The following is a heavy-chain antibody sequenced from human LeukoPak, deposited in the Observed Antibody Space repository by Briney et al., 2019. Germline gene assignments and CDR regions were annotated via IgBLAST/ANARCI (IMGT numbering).Heavy chain of an antibody. D-gene: IGHD6-25*01. CDR1: GFTFDDYA. Sequence: GGSLRLSCAASGFTFDDYAMHWVRQAPGKGLEWVSTIGWNSGSIGYADSVKGRFTISRDNAKNSLYLQMNSLRAEDTAVYYCARGLSGYYFDYWGQGTLVTVSS. CDR3: ARGLSGYYFDY. V-gene: IGHV3-9*01. J-gene: IGHJ4*02. CDR2: IGWNSGSI.